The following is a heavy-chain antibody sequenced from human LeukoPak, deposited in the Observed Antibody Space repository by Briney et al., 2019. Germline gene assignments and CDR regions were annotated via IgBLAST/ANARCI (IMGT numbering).Heavy chain of an antibody. J-gene: IGHJ4*02. CDR3: AKSKLWELLPFDY. CDR2: ISGSGGST. Sequence: GGSLRLSCAASGFTFSSYAMSWVRQAPGKGLEWVSAISGSGGSTYHADSVKGRFTISRDNSKNTLYLQMNSLRAEDTAVYYCAKSKLWELLPFDYWGREPWSPSPQ. V-gene: IGHV3-23*01. CDR1: GFTFSSYA. D-gene: IGHD1-26*01.